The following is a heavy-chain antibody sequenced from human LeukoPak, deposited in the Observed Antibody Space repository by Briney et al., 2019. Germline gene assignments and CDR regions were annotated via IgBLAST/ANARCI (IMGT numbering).Heavy chain of an antibody. V-gene: IGHV4-31*03. CDR3: AREFDDSSGYFDY. D-gene: IGHD3-22*01. CDR2: IYYSGST. Sequence: SETLSLTCTVSGGSISSGVYYWSWIRQHPGQGLEWIGYIYYSGSTYYDPSLKSRVTISVDTSKNQFSLKLSSVTAADTAVYYCAREFDDSSGYFDYWGQGTLVTVSS. CDR1: GGSISSGVYY. J-gene: IGHJ4*02.